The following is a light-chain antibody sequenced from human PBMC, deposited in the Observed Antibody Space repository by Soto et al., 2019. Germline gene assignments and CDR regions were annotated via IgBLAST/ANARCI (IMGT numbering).Light chain of an antibody. CDR1: QSVSSSY. CDR3: QQYRMSPNT. V-gene: IGKV3-20*01. J-gene: IGKJ5*01. Sequence: EIVLTQSPGTLSFSPGERATLSCRASQSVSSSYLAWYQQKPGQAPRLLIYGASTRATGIPDRFSGSGSGTDFSLTIRGLKPEDFAVYYCQQYRMSPNTFGQGTRLEN. CDR2: GAS.